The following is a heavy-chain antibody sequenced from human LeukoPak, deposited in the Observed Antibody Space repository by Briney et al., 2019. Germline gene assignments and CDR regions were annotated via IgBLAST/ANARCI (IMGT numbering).Heavy chain of an antibody. V-gene: IGHV5-51*01. CDR1: GYSFTSYW. CDR2: IYPGDSDT. Sequence: GESLKISCKGSGYSFTSYWIGWVRQMPGKGLEWMGIIYPGDSDTRYSPSFQGQVTISADKSISTAYLQWSSLKASDTAMYYCARHVEGVTTSGNWFDPWGQGTLVTVSS. D-gene: IGHD4-17*01. J-gene: IGHJ5*02. CDR3: ARHVEGVTTSGNWFDP.